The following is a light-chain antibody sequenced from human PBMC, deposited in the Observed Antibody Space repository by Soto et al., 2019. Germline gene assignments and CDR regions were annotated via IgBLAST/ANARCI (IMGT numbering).Light chain of an antibody. CDR1: TSNIGSNT. CDR2: SNN. V-gene: IGLV1-44*01. CDR3: AAWDDSLNVVV. Sequence: QSVLTQPPSASATPGQRVTISCSGTTSNIGSNTVHWYQQLPGTAPKLLIYSNNQRPSGVPDRFSGSKSGTSASLAISGLQSEDEADYYCAAWDDSLNVVVFGGGTQLTVL. J-gene: IGLJ2*01.